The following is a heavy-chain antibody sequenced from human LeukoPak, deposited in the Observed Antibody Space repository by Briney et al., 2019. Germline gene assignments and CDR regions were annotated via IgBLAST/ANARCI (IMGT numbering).Heavy chain of an antibody. Sequence: GGSLRLSCAASGFTFSSYWMSWVRQAPGKGLEWVANIKQDGSEKYYVDSVKGRFTISRDNAKNSLYLQMNSLRAEDTAVYYCARDGYSYGHPNLVWGQGTMVTVSS. CDR2: IKQDGSEK. D-gene: IGHD5-18*01. V-gene: IGHV3-7*01. CDR1: GFTFSSYW. J-gene: IGHJ3*01. CDR3: ARDGYSYGHPNLV.